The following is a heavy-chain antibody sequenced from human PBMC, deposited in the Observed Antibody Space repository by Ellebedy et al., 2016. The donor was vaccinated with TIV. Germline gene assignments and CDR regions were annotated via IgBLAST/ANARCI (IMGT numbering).Heavy chain of an antibody. V-gene: IGHV3-64D*08. Sequence: DSVKGRFTISRDNSRTTLYLQVSSVRAEDTAVYFCAKRDWDCSGSSCAPLGFDAWGQGTLVTVSS. CDR3: AKRDWDCSGSSCAPLGFDA. D-gene: IGHD2-2*01. J-gene: IGHJ5*02.